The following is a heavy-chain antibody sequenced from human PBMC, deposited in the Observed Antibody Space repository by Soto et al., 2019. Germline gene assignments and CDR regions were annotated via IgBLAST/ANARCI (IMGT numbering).Heavy chain of an antibody. J-gene: IGHJ4*02. CDR3: ARYRRSIGWYYCDN. V-gene: IGHV3-30*03. Sequence: QVQLVESGGGVVQPGRSLRLSCVASGFTYVNYGMHWVRQAQGKGLEWVAVISSAGDNKDYGDSVRGRFTISRDNSKNTLYLQMNSLRTDDTGIYYCARYRRSIGWYYCDNWGQGTLVTVSS. CDR2: ISSAGDNK. D-gene: IGHD6-19*01. CDR1: GFTYVNYG.